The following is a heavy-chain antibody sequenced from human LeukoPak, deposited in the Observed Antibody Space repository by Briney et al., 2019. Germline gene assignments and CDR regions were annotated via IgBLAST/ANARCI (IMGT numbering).Heavy chain of an antibody. CDR3: ARDFSRYGGGYSGYYYYMDV. V-gene: IGHV4-59*01. J-gene: IGHJ6*03. CDR2: IYYSGST. D-gene: IGHD5-12*01. Sequence: SETLSLTCTVSGGSISSYYWSWLRQPPGKGLEWIGYIYYSGSTNHNPSLKSRVTISVDTSKNQFSLKLSSVTAADTAVYYCARDFSRYGGGYSGYYYYMDVWGKGTTVTVSS. CDR1: GGSISSYY.